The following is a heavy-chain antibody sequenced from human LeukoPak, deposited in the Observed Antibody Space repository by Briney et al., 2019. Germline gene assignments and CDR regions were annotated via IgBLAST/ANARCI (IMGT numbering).Heavy chain of an antibody. V-gene: IGHV4-39*01. CDR2: VYYSGYT. J-gene: IGHJ4*02. CDR1: GGSFSGYY. CDR3: SSYNRGCDC. D-gene: IGHD3-10*01. Sequence: SETLSLTCAVYGGSFSGYYWGWIRQPPGKGLEWIGSVYYSGYTYYNPSLKSRVTISVDTSNDQFSLKLSSVTAADTAVYMGSSYNRGCDCWGQGTQVTVSS.